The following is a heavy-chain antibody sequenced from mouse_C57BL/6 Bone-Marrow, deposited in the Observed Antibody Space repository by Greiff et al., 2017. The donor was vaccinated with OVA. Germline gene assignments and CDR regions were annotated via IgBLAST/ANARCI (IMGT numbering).Heavy chain of an antibody. V-gene: IGHV1-76*01. J-gene: IGHJ2*01. Sequence: QVQLQHSGAELVRPGASVKLSCKASGYTFTDYYINWVKQRPGQGLEWIARIYPGSGNTYYNEKFKGKATLTAEKSSSTAYMQLSSLTSEASAVYFCARSYYSNYDYWGQGTTLTVSS. CDR3: ARSYYSNYDY. CDR2: IYPGSGNT. CDR1: GYTFTDYY. D-gene: IGHD2-5*01.